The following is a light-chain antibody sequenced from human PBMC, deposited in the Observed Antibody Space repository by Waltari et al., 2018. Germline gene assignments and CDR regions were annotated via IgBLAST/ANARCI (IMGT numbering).Light chain of an antibody. V-gene: IGLV2-23*02. Sequence: QSALTQPASVSGSPGQSIPISCTGTSSDVGGYNLVSWYQQHPGKAPKVMIYEVTGRPSGVSDRFSGSKAGDTASLTISDLQAEDEADYFCSSYTTSHAVLFGGGTTLTVL. CDR1: SSDVGGYNL. CDR3: SSYTTSHAVL. CDR2: EVT. J-gene: IGLJ2*01.